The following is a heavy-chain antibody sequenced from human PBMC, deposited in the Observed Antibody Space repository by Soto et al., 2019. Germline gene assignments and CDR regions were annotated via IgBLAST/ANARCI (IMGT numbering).Heavy chain of an antibody. CDR2: ISSSSSYI. Sequence: GGSLRLSCAASGFTFSSYSMNWVRQAPGKGLEWVSSISSSSSYIYYADSVKGRFTISRDNAKNSLYLQMNSLRAEDTAVYYCASHLIAAAGNSQNWGQGTLVTVSS. J-gene: IGHJ4*02. V-gene: IGHV3-21*01. D-gene: IGHD6-13*01. CDR1: GFTFSSYS. CDR3: ASHLIAAAGNSQN.